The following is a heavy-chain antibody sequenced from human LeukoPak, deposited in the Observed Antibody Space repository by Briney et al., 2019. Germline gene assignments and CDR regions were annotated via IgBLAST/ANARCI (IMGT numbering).Heavy chain of an antibody. J-gene: IGHJ4*02. Sequence: PSETLSLTCAVYGGSFSGYYWSWIRQHPGKGLEWIGYIYYSGSTYYNPSLKSRVTVSVDTSKNQFSLKLSSVTAADTAVYYCARGLKADYWIDYWGQGTLVTVSS. CDR3: ARGLKADYWIDY. V-gene: IGHV4-31*11. CDR1: GGSFSGYY. CDR2: IYYSGST. D-gene: IGHD1-1*01.